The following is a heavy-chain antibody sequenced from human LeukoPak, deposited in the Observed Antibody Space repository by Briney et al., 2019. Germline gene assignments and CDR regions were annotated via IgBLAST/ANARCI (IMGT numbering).Heavy chain of an antibody. Sequence: PSETLSPTCTVSGGSINSHSYYWGWIRQPPGKGLEWIGSVYYDGTSYSNPSLKSRVAVFVDTSRDQFSLDLSFVTAADTALYYCVRHISTNTGYFDSCGQGTLVSVSS. CDR1: GGSINSHSYY. V-gene: IGHV4-39*01. CDR2: VYYDGTS. D-gene: IGHD5-24*01. J-gene: IGHJ4*02. CDR3: VRHISTNTGYFDS.